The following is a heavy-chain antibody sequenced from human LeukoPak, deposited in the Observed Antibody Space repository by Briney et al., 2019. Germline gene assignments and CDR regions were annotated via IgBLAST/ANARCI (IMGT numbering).Heavy chain of an antibody. D-gene: IGHD3/OR15-3a*01. V-gene: IGHV3-21*04. CDR1: GFTFSSYS. CDR3: AKDWTGTKPFDL. CDR2: ISGSSSYI. Sequence: GGSLRLSCAASGFTFSSYSMNWVRQAPGKGLEWVSSISGSSSYIYYADSVKGRFTISRDNSKNTLYLQMNSLRAEDTAVYYCAKDWTGTKPFDLWGRGTLVTVSS. J-gene: IGHJ2*01.